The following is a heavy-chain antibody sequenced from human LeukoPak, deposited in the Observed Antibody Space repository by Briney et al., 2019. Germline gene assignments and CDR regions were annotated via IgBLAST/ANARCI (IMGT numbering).Heavy chain of an antibody. CDR2: ISSRGDST. D-gene: IGHD6-19*01. V-gene: IGHV3-23*01. CDR1: GFSFNNYA. CDR3: AKGPRPDISVAHTLER. Sequence: GGSLILSCAASGFSFNNYAMTWVRQAPRRGLEGGSTISSRGDSTYDADSVRGRFTISRDNSQNSLYLQMNSLRAEDTAVYYCAKGPRPDISVAHTLERWGQGTLVTVSS. J-gene: IGHJ4*02.